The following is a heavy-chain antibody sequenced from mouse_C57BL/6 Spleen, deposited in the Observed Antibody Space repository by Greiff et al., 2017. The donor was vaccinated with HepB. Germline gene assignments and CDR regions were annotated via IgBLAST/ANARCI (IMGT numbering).Heavy chain of an antibody. J-gene: IGHJ4*01. Sequence: QVQLQQSGPELVKPGASVKISCKASGYAFSSSWMNWVKQRPGKGLEWIGRIYPGDGDTNYNGKFKGKATLTADKSSSTAYMQLSSLTSEDSAVYFCARCLDTLWDYWGQGTSVTVSS. CDR2: IYPGDGDT. D-gene: IGHD6-5*01. V-gene: IGHV1-82*01. CDR3: ARCLDTLWDY. CDR1: GYAFSSSW.